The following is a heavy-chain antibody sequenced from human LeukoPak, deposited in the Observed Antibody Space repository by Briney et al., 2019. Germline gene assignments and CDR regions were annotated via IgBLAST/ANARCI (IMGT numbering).Heavy chain of an antibody. V-gene: IGHV3-48*02. CDR1: GFTFSSYS. D-gene: IGHD2-21*01. Sequence: GGSLRLSCAASGFTFSSYSMNWVRQAPGKGLEWVSYISSSSSTIYYADSVKGRFTISRDNAKNSLYLQMNSLRDEDTAVYYCARAGDCGGDCSQDKYLQHWGQGTLVTVSS. CDR2: ISSSSSTI. CDR3: ARAGDCGGDCSQDKYLQH. J-gene: IGHJ1*01.